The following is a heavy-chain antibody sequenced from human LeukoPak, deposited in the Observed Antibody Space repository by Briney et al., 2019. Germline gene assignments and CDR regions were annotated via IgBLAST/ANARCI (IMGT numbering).Heavy chain of an antibody. V-gene: IGHV3-53*01. J-gene: IGHJ6*02. D-gene: IGHD1-26*01. CDR1: GFTVSINY. CDR2: IYSGGNT. CDR3: ARDSGFKSYYYGMDV. Sequence: TGGSLRLSCAASGFTVSINYMSWVRQAPGKGLEWVSVIYSGGNTYYADSVKGRFTISRDNSKNTVYLQMNSRRAEDTAVYYCARDSGFKSYYYGMDVWGQGTTVTVSS.